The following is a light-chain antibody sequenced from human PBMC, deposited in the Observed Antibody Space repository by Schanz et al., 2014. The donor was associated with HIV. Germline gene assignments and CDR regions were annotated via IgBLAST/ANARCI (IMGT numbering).Light chain of an antibody. J-gene: IGLJ2*01. CDR1: SMAFSSSNF. CDR3: SSYANTDTVL. Sequence: QSALTQPTSVSGSPGQSITISCTGASMAFSSSNFVSWYQQHPGEAPRLIIYDVTSRPSGVSARFSGSKSGNTASLTISGLQAEDEADYYCSSYANTDTVLFGGGTKLTVL. V-gene: IGLV2-14*03. CDR2: DVT.